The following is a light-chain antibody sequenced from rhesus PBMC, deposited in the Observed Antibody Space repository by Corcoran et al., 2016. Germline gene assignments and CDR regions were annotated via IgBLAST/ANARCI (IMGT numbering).Light chain of an antibody. V-gene: IGKV1-69*01. CDR2: RAS. Sequence: DIQMTQSPSSLSASVGDGVTITCRASQDISNWLAWYQQKPGKAPKLLIYRASNLEIGVPSRFSGSGSGTDVTLTISSLQPEDIATYYCQQHDNSPFTFGPGTKLDIK. J-gene: IGKJ3*01. CDR3: QQHDNSPFT. CDR1: QDISNW.